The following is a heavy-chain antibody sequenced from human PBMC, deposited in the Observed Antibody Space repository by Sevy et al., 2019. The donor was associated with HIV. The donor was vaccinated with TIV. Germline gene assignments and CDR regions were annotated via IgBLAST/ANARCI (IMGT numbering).Heavy chain of an antibody. CDR1: GGSVSSGSYY. V-gene: IGHV4-61*01. CDR3: ARDHERITIFGVVITILDV. D-gene: IGHD3-3*01. CDR2: IYYSGST. J-gene: IGHJ6*02. Sequence: SDTLSLTCTVSGGSVSSGSYYWSWIRQPPGKGLEWIGYIYYSGSTNYNPSLKSRVTISVDTYKNQFSLKLSSVTAADTAVYYCARDHERITIFGVVITILDVWGQGTTVTVSS.